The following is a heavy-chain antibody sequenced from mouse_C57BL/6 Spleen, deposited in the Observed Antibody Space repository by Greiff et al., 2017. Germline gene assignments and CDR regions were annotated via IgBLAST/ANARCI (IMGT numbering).Heavy chain of an antibody. CDR2: ISSGGDYI. D-gene: IGHD4-1*01. Sequence: EVKLQESGEGLVKPGGSLKLSCAASGFTFSSYAMSWVRQTPEKRLEWVAYISSGGDYIYYADTVKGRFTISRDNARNTLYLHMSSLKSEDTAMYYCTRGDGWDGACFAYWGQGTLVTVSA. V-gene: IGHV5-9-1*02. CDR3: TRGDGWDGACFAY. J-gene: IGHJ3*01. CDR1: GFTFSSYA.